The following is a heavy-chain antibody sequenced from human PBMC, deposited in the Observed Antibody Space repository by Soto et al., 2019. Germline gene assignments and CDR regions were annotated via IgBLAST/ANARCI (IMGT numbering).Heavy chain of an antibody. CDR3: ARKYPSSSRHFDH. Sequence: EVELVESGGGLVKPGESLKLSCAASGFTFRTYNMIWVRQAPGKGLEWLASVSSGSSNIYYAASVKGRSTIPRDNAQNSLFLKINTFSAEDTAVYYCARKYPSSSRHFDHWGQGTLVTVSA. CDR1: GFTFRTYN. D-gene: IGHD6-6*01. V-gene: IGHV3-21*01. J-gene: IGHJ4*02. CDR2: VSSGSSNI.